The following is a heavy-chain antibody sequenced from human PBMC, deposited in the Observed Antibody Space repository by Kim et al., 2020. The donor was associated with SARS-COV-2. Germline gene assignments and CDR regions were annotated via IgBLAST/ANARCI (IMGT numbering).Heavy chain of an antibody. CDR1: GFTFSSNS. CDR2: ISSSSSTI. V-gene: IGHV3-48*02. CDR3: AREGASITMIVVFHYFDY. D-gene: IGHD3-22*01. J-gene: IGHJ4*02. Sequence: GGSLRLSCAASGFTFSSNSMNWVRQAPGKGLEWVSYISSSSSTIYYADSVKGRFTISRDNAKNSLYLQMNSLRDEDTAVYYCAREGASITMIVVFHYFDYWGQGTLVTVSP.